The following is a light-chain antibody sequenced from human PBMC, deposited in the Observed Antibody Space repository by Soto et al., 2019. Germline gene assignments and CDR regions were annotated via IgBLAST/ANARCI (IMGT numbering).Light chain of an antibody. CDR3: CSYAGSYTYA. V-gene: IGLV2-11*01. J-gene: IGLJ1*01. Sequence: QSALTQPRSVSGSPGQSVTISCTGTSSDVGGHNYVSWYQQYPGKAPKLLLSSVSKRPSGVPDRFSGSKSGNTASLTISGLQAEDEADYYCCSYAGSYTYAFGTGTKVTAL. CDR1: SSDVGGHNY. CDR2: SVS.